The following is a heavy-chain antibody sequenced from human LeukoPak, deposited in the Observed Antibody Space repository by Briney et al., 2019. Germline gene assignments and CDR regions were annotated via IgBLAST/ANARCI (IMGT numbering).Heavy chain of an antibody. CDR1: GGSFSGYY. V-gene: IGHV4-34*01. J-gene: IGHJ4*02. D-gene: IGHD3-22*01. CDR3: ARHGNYDSSGYPSSLDF. Sequence: PSETLSLTCAVYGGSFSGYYWSWIRQPPGKGLEWIGEINHSGSTNYNPSLKSRVTISVDTSKNQFSLRLSSVTAADTAVYYCARHGNYDSSGYPSSLDFWGQGALVTVSS. CDR2: INHSGST.